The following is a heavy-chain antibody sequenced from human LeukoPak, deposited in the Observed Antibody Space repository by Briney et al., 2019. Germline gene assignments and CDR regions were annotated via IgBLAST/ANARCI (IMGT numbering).Heavy chain of an antibody. Sequence: GSLRLSCAASGFTFNKAWMSWVRLAPGKGLEWVGRIKNKGDGGTTDYAAPVKGRFTVSRDDSKSTLYLQMNSLKTEDTAVYYCTTSGTPFEYWGQGTLVTVSS. D-gene: IGHD3-10*01. J-gene: IGHJ4*02. V-gene: IGHV3-15*01. CDR2: IKNKGDGGTT. CDR1: GFTFNKAW. CDR3: TTSGTPFEY.